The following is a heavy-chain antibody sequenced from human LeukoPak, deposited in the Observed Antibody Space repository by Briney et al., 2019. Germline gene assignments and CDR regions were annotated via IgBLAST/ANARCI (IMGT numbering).Heavy chain of an antibody. J-gene: IGHJ4*02. CDR1: GGSISSYC. Sequence: SETLSLTCTVSGGSISSYCWSWIRQPPGKGLEWIGYIYYSGSTNYNPSLKSRVTISVDTSKNQFSLKLSSVTAADTAVYYCARVQYSSGWYGFFDYWGQGTLVTVSS. CDR3: ARVQYSSGWYGFFDY. CDR2: IYYSGST. D-gene: IGHD6-19*01. V-gene: IGHV4-59*01.